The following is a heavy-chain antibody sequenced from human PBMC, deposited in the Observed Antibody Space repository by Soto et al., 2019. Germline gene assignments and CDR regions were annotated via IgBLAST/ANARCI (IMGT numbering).Heavy chain of an antibody. CDR1: GYTFTSYD. Sequence: HVQLVQSGAEVKKPGASVKGSCKASGYTFTSYDINWVRQATGQGLEWMGWMNPNSGNTGYAPKFQGRVTMTLNTSITTAYMELSSLRSEDTAVYYWARERSSCWLDYWGQGTLVTVYS. V-gene: IGHV1-8*01. D-gene: IGHD6-19*01. CDR2: MNPNSGNT. J-gene: IGHJ4*02. CDR3: ARERSSCWLDY.